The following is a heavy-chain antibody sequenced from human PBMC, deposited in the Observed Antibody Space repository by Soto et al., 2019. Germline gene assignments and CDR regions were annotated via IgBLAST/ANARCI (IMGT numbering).Heavy chain of an antibody. CDR3: ARVGYDFWSGYFHLGAFDI. CDR1: GFTFSSYA. Sequence: GGSLRLSCAASGFTFSSYAMHWVRQAPGKGLEWVAVISYDGSNKYYADSVKGRFTISRDNSKNTLYLQMNSLRAEDTAVYYCARVGYDFWSGYFHLGAFDIWGQGTMVTVSS. J-gene: IGHJ3*02. CDR2: ISYDGSNK. V-gene: IGHV3-30-3*01. D-gene: IGHD3-3*01.